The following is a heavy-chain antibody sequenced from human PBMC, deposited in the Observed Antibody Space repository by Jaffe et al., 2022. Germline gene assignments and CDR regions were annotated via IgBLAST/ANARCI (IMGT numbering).Heavy chain of an antibody. J-gene: IGHJ5*02. CDR2: INQDGTAK. V-gene: IGHV3-7*01. D-gene: IGHD4-17*01. Sequence: EGELVESGGDLVQPGGSLRLSCAASGFTFSNYWMTWLRQAPGRGLEWVANINQDGTAKNYVDSVKGRFTISRDNAKNSLYLQMNSLNTEDTAVYYCAPYSSYGWLDPWGQGTLVTVSS. CDR1: GFTFSNYW. CDR3: APYSSYGWLDP.